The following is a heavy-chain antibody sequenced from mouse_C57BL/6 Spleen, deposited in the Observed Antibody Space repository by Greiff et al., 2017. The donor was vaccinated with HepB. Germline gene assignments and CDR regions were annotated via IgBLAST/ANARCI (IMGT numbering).Heavy chain of an antibody. J-gene: IGHJ2*01. CDR1: GYSFTSYY. CDR3: AREDDGHFDY. V-gene: IGHV1-66*01. D-gene: IGHD2-3*01. Sequence: QVQLQQSGPELVKPGASVKISCKASGYSFTSYYIHWVKQRPGQGLEWIGWIYPGSGNTKYNEKFKGKATLTADTSSSTAYMQLSSLTSEDSAVYYCAREDDGHFDYWGQGTTLTVSS. CDR2: IYPGSGNT.